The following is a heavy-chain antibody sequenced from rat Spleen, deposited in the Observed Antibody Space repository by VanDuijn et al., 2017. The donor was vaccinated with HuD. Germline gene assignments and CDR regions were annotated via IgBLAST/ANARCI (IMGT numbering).Heavy chain of an antibody. CDR3: TRAEIAAGVMDA. CDR2: ISYDGSSI. V-gene: IGHV5-29*01. J-gene: IGHJ4*01. Sequence: EVQLVESDGGLVRPGRSLKLSCATSGFTFTDFYMAWVRQAPTKGLEWVATISYDGSSIYYRHSVKGRFTISRDNAKSTLYLQMNSLRSEDTATYYCTRAEIAAGVMDAWGQGASVTVSS. CDR1: GFTFTDFY. D-gene: IGHD1-2*01.